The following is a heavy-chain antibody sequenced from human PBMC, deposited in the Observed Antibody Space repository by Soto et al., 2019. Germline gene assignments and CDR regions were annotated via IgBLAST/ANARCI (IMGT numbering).Heavy chain of an antibody. CDR2: IYYSGST. CDR3: ARHNPAFGESYYYYGMDV. J-gene: IGHJ6*02. D-gene: IGHD3-10*01. Sequence: SETLSLTCSVSGGSISSSTYYWGWIRQPPGKGLEWIGSIYYSGSTYYNPSLKSRVTISVDTSKNQFSLKLSSVTAADTAVYYCARHNPAFGESYYYYGMDVWGQGTTVT. V-gene: IGHV4-39*01. CDR1: GGSISSSTYY.